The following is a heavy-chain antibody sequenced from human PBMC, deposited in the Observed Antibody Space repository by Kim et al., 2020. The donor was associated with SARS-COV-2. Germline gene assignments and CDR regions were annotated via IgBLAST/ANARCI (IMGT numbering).Heavy chain of an antibody. CDR1: GFTFSSYS. CDR3: ARDRIAAAGWAYYYYGMDV. CDR2: ISSSSSYI. D-gene: IGHD6-13*01. Sequence: GGSLRLSCAASGFTFSSYSMNWVRQAPGKGLEWVSSISSSSSYIYYADSVKGRFTISRDNAKNSLYLQMNSLRAEDTAVYYCARDRIAAAGWAYYYYGMDVWGQGTTVTVSS. J-gene: IGHJ6*02. V-gene: IGHV3-21*01.